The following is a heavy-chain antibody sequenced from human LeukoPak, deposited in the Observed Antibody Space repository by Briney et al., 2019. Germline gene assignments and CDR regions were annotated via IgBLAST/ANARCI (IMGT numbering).Heavy chain of an antibody. Sequence: GGSLRLSCAASGFTFSSYSMNWVRQAPGKGLEWVSYISSTSNTIYYADSVKGRFTISRDNAKSSLYLQMNSLRAEDTAVYYCVWSGYYSAYYYYYMDVWGKGTTVTVSS. CDR1: GFTFSSYS. V-gene: IGHV3-48*01. CDR2: ISSTSNTI. J-gene: IGHJ6*03. CDR3: VWSGYYSAYYYYYMDV. D-gene: IGHD3-3*01.